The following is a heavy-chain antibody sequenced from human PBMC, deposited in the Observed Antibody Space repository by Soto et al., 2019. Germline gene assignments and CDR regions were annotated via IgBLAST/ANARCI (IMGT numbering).Heavy chain of an antibody. CDR3: AKDLDQLTWGLHRDGLDV. Sequence: EMYLLESGGDLVQPGGSLRLSCAASGFSFDSYVMNWVRQAPGKGLEWVSSISPSGGGANYADSVKGRFTISRDNSKKTLSMQMTSLRAEDTAVYYCAKDLDQLTWGLHRDGLDVWGQGTTVTVSS. D-gene: IGHD1-1*01. J-gene: IGHJ6*02. CDR2: ISPSGGGA. CDR1: GFSFDSYV. V-gene: IGHV3-23*01.